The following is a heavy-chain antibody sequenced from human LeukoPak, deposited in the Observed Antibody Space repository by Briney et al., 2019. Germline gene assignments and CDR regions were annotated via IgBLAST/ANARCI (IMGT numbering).Heavy chain of an antibody. V-gene: IGHV3-30*02. D-gene: IGHD3-10*01. CDR3: ANSAVGYGDLGRDY. Sequence: GGSLRLSCAASGFTFSSYAMSWVRQAPGKGLEWVTFIRYDGSNKYYADSVKGRFTVSRDNSRNTPYLQMNSLRPDDTGVYYCANSAVGYGDLGRDYWGQGTLVTVSS. J-gene: IGHJ4*02. CDR1: GFTFSSYA. CDR2: IRYDGSNK.